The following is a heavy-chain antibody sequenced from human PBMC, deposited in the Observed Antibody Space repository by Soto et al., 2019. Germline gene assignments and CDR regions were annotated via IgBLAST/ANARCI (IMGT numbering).Heavy chain of an antibody. CDR2: TSNSGST. V-gene: IGHV4-31*03. J-gene: IGHJ4*02. CDR1: GGSITSSGYY. D-gene: IGHD2-2*01. CDR3: ARGGGSTKVDY. Sequence: QVQLQESGRGLVKPSQTLSLTCTVSGGSITSSGYYWSWIRQHPGEGLEWIGFTSNSGSTSYNPSLKSRVTISVDTSSNQFSLNLKSVTAADTAVYYCARGGGSTKVDYWGQGTLVTVSS.